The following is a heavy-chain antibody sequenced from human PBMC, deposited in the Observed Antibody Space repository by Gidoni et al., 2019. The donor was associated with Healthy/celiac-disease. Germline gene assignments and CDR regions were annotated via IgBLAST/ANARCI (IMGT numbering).Heavy chain of an antibody. D-gene: IGHD1-1*01. CDR3: TRPRDDNYYYYGMDV. V-gene: IGHV3-73*02. CDR1: GFTFSGSA. CDR2: IRSKANSYAT. Sequence: EVQLVESGGGLVQPGGSLKLSCAASGFTFSGSAMPWVRQASGQGLEWVGRIRSKANSYATAYAASVKGRFTISRDDSKNTAYLQMNSLKTEDTAVYYCTRPRDDNYYYYGMDVWGQGTTVTVSS. J-gene: IGHJ6*02.